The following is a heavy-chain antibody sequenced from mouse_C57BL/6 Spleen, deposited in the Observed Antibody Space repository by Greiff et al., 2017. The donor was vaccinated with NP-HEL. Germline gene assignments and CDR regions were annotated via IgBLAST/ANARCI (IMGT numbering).Heavy chain of an antibody. CDR2: ISNLAYSI. CDR3: ARHSSYSAMDY. J-gene: IGHJ4*01. CDR1: GFTFSDYG. Sequence: EVMLVESGGGLVQPGGSLKLSCAASGFTFSDYGMAWVRQAPRKGPEWVAFISNLAYSIYYADTVTGRFTISRENAKNTLYLEMSSLRSEDTAMYYCARHSSYSAMDYWGQGTSVTVSS. D-gene: IGHD1-1*01. V-gene: IGHV5-15*01.